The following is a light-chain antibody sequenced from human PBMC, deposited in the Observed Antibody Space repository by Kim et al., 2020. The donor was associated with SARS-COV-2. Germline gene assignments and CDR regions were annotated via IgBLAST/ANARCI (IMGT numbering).Light chain of an antibody. CDR2: GAS. CDR1: LSVSSSY. J-gene: IGKJ1*01. Sequence: SPGERATLYCRASLSVSSSYLAWYQQKPGQAPRLLIYGASSRATGIPDRFSGSGSGTDFTLTISRLEPEDFAVYYCQQYGSSWWTFGQGTKVDIK. CDR3: QQYGSSWWT. V-gene: IGKV3-20*01.